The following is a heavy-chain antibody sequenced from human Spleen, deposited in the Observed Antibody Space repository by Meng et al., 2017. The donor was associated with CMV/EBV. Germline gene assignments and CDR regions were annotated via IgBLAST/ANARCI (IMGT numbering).Heavy chain of an antibody. CDR2: ISRDGGYV. V-gene: IGHV3-48*03. CDR1: GFIFSDYE. D-gene: IGHD1-26*01. Sequence: GGSLRLSCTASGFIFSDYEMNWVRQAPGKGLEWISYISRDGGYVYYADSVKGRFTISKDNAKESLYLQMSSLRAEDTAVYYCARRDSRDLLRYYYYGVDVWGQGTTVTVSS. J-gene: IGHJ6*02. CDR3: ARRDSRDLLRYYYYGVDV.